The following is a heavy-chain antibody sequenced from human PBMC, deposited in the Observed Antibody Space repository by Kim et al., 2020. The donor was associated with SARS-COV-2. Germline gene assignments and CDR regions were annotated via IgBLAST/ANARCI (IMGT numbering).Heavy chain of an antibody. D-gene: IGHD2-2*01. Sequence: SETLSLTCTVSGGSMSSFIWWSWVRQPPGQGLEWIGGIYHSGSTSYNPSLKSRVTMSLDKSKNQFSLRLTSVTAAATAVYSCARVDARLLSFHLWGQGTL. CDR3: ARVDARLLSFHL. V-gene: IGHV4-4*02. J-gene: IGHJ5*02. CDR1: GGSMSSFIW. CDR2: IYHSGST.